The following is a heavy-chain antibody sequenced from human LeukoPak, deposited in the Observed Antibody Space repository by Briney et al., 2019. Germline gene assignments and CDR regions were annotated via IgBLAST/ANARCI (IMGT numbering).Heavy chain of an antibody. CDR3: ARDGQWELNFDY. V-gene: IGHV3-21*01. CDR1: GFTFSSYS. CDR2: ISSSSSYI. D-gene: IGHD1-26*01. Sequence: GGSLRLSCAASGFTFSSYSMNWVRQAPGKGLEWVSSISSSSSYIYYADSVKGRFTISRDNAKNSLYLQMNSLRAEDTAVYYCARDGQWELNFDYWSQGTLVTVSS. J-gene: IGHJ4*02.